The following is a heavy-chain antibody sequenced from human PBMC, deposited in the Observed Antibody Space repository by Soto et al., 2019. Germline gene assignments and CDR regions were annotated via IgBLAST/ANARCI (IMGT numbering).Heavy chain of an antibody. J-gene: IGHJ6*03. CDR1: GFTFSSYA. D-gene: IGHD2-15*01. CDR2: ISGSGGST. Sequence: EVQQMESGGGLVQPGGSLRLSCAASGFTFSSYARSWVRQAPGKGLEWVSAISGSGGSTYYADSVKGRFTISRGNSKNTLYLQMNSLRAEDTAVYYCATAREVAGRYYYMDVWGKWTTVTVSS. V-gene: IGHV3-23*01. CDR3: ATAREVAGRYYYMDV.